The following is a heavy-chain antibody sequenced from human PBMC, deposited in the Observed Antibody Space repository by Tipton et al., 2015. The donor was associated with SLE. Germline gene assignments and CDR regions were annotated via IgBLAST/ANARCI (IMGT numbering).Heavy chain of an antibody. V-gene: IGHV3-30*03. CDR2: ISYDESNK. Sequence: SLRLSCAASGFTFNTYAMHWVRQPPGKGLEWVAIISYDESNKQYGASVKGRFSISRDNSKNTLYLQMNSLRPEDTAVYYCARVGDDLFSYHYMAVWGQGTMVTVSS. D-gene: IGHD2-21*01. CDR3: ARVGDDLFSYHYMAV. J-gene: IGHJ6*03. CDR1: GFTFNTYA.